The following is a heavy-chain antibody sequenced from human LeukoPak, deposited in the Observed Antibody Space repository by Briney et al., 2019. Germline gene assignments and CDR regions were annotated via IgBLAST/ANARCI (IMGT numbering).Heavy chain of an antibody. J-gene: IGHJ4*02. V-gene: IGHV1-8*01. CDR2: MNPNSGNT. Sequence: ASVKVSCKASGYTFTSYDINWVRQATGQGLEWMGWMNPNSGNTGYAQKFQGRVTMTEDTSTDTAYMELSGLRSEDTAVYYCATAVSSSWYYFDYWGQGTLVTVSS. D-gene: IGHD6-13*01. CDR1: GYTFTSYD. CDR3: ATAVSSSWYYFDY.